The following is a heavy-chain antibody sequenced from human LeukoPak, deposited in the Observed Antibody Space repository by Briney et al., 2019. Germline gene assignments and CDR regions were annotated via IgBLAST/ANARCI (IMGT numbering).Heavy chain of an antibody. Sequence: ASVKVSCKASGGTFSSYTISWVRQAPGQGLEWMGWISAYNGNTNYAQKLQGRVTMTTDTSTSTAYMELRSLRSDDTAVYYCASMAAYGDHTPYYYYVDVWGKGTTVTVSS. CDR3: ASMAAYGDHTPYYYYVDV. CDR2: ISAYNGNT. J-gene: IGHJ6*03. V-gene: IGHV1-18*01. D-gene: IGHD4-17*01. CDR1: GGTFSSYT.